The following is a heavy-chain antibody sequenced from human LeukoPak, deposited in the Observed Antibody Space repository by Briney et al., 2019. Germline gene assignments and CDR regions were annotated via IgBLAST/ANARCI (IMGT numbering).Heavy chain of an antibody. Sequence: SETLSLTCTVSGGSINSYYWSWIRQPPGKGLEWIGCIYYSGSTDYNPSLKSRVTISVDTSKNQFSLKLSSVTAADTAVYYCARLDTLTQQLVPWGQGTLVTVSS. V-gene: IGHV4-59*08. CDR3: ARLDTLTQQLVP. J-gene: IGHJ5*02. CDR2: IYYSGST. CDR1: GGSINSYY. D-gene: IGHD6-13*01.